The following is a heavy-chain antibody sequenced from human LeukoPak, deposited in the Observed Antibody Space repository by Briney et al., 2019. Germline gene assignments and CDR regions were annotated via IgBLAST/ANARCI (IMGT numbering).Heavy chain of an antibody. CDR2: INPNSGGT. V-gene: IGHV1-2*02. CDR1: GYTFTGYY. Sequence: GASVKVSCKASGYTFTGYYMHWVRQAPGQGLEWMGWINPNSGGTNYAQKFQGRVTMTRDTSISTAYMELSRLRSDDTAVYYCAGINDILTGEANFDYWGQGTLVTVSS. CDR3: AGINDILTGEANFDY. D-gene: IGHD3-9*01. J-gene: IGHJ4*02.